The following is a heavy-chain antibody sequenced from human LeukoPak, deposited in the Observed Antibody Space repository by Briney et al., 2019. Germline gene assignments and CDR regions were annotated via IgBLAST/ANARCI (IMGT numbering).Heavy chain of an antibody. CDR1: GFTFSNYA. CDR3: AKGRGYCTGGSCYSDY. D-gene: IGHD2-15*01. V-gene: IGHV3-23*01. Sequence: GGSLRLSCTASGFTFSNYAMSWVRQAPGKGLEWVSTISGSDGSTYYADSVKGRFTISRDSSKNTLYLQMNSLRVEDTAIYYCAKGRGYCTGGSCYSDYWGQGTLVTVSS. J-gene: IGHJ4*02. CDR2: ISGSDGST.